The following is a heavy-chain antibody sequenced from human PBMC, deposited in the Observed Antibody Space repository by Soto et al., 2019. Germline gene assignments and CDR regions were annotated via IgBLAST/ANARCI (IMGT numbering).Heavy chain of an antibody. CDR1: GYTFTSYD. J-gene: IGHJ6*03. Sequence: QVQLVQSGAEVKKPGASVKVSCKASGYTFTSYDINWVRQATGQGLEWMGWMNPNSGNTGYAQKFQGRVTMNRNTSIITAYRELSSLRSEDTAVYYCARGADILTGYILVYYDYMDVWCKGTTVTVSS. CDR3: ARGADILTGYILVYYDYMDV. V-gene: IGHV1-8*01. CDR2: MNPNSGNT. D-gene: IGHD3-9*01.